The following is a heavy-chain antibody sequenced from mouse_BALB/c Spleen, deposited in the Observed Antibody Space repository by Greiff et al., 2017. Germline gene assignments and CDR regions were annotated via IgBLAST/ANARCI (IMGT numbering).Heavy chain of an antibody. CDR1: GYTFTSYY. D-gene: IGHD2-1*01. CDR2: INPSNGGT. J-gene: IGHJ4*01. CDR3: TREGNSYAMDY. V-gene: IGHV1S81*02. Sequence: QVQLQQSGAELVKPGASVKLSCKASGYTFTSYYMYWVKQRPGQGLEWIGEINPSNGGTNFNEKFKSKATLTVDKSSSTAYMQLSSLTSEDSAVYYCTREGNSYAMDYWGQGTSVTVSS.